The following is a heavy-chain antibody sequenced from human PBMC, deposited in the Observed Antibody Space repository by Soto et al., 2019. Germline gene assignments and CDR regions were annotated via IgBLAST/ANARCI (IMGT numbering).Heavy chain of an antibody. CDR3: AGWIQLQQYYYYGMDV. Sequence: QVQLQESGPGLVKPSGTLSLTCAVSGGSISSSNWWSWVRQPPGKGLEWIGDIYHSGSTNYNPSLKSRVAGSVDKSKNQFSLKLSSVTAADTAVYYCAGWIQLQQYYYYGMDVWGQGTTVTVSS. V-gene: IGHV4-4*02. CDR2: IYHSGST. CDR1: GGSISSSNW. J-gene: IGHJ6*02. D-gene: IGHD5-18*01.